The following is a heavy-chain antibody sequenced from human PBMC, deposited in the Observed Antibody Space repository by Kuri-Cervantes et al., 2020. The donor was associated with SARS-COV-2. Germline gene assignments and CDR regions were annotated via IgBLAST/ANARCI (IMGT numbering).Heavy chain of an antibody. V-gene: IGHV4-30-4*02. Sequence: SETLSLTCTVSGGSISSGDYYWSWIRQPPGKGLEWIGYIYYSGSTYYSPSLKSRVTISVDTSKNQFSLKLSSVTAADTAVYYCARAFNWAMYYFDYWGQGTLVTVSS. CDR1: GGSISSGDYY. CDR3: ARAFNWAMYYFDY. CDR2: IYYSGST. J-gene: IGHJ4*02. D-gene: IGHD7-27*01.